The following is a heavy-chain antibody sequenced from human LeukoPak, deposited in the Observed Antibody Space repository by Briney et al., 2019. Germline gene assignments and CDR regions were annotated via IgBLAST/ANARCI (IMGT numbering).Heavy chain of an antibody. J-gene: IGHJ6*03. Sequence: GGSLRLSCAASGFSFSSYNMNWVRQTPGKGLEWVSSITSSSTYTFYADSVKGRFTISRDNARNSLYLQMNSLRAEDTAVYYCAREGAYRVVITYYYYMDVWGKGTTVTVSS. CDR2: ITSSSTYT. V-gene: IGHV3-21*01. CDR3: AREGAYRVVITYYYYMDV. CDR1: GFSFSSYN. D-gene: IGHD3-22*01.